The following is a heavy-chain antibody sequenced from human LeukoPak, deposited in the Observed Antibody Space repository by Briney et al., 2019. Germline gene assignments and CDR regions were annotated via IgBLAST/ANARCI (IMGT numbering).Heavy chain of an antibody. CDR1: GYTFTSYY. V-gene: IGHV1-46*01. CDR2: VNPSGGST. Sequence: ASVKVSCKASGYTFTSYYMHWVRQAPGQGLEWMGIVNPSGGSTSYAQKFQGRVTMTRDTSTSTVYMELSSLRSEDTAVYYCARVLGHIAAADYWGQGTLVTVSS. D-gene: IGHD6-13*01. J-gene: IGHJ4*02. CDR3: ARVLGHIAAADY.